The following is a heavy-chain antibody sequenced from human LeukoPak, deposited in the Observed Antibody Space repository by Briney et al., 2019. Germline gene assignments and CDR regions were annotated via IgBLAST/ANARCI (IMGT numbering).Heavy chain of an antibody. CDR3: ARNILTVYYFDY. J-gene: IGHJ4*02. D-gene: IGHD3-9*01. V-gene: IGHV4-39*01. Sequence: PSETLSLTCTVSGGSISSSSYYWGWIRQPPGKGLEWIGSIYYSGSTYYNPSLKSRVTISVDTSKNQFSLKLSSVTAADTAVYYCARNILTVYYFDYWGQGTLVTVSS. CDR2: IYYSGST. CDR1: GGSISSSSYY.